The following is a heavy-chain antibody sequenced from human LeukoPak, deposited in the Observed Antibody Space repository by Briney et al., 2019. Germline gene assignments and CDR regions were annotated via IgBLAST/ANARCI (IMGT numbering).Heavy chain of an antibody. D-gene: IGHD2-15*01. Sequence: GASVKVSCKASGYTFTSYAMHWVRQAPGQRLEWMGWINAGNGNTKYSQEFQGRVTITRDTSASTAYMELSSLRSEDMAVYYCARGVVVVAATQIDAFDIWGQGTMVTVSS. CDR2: INAGNGNT. CDR3: ARGVVVVAATQIDAFDI. V-gene: IGHV1-3*03. CDR1: GYTFTSYA. J-gene: IGHJ3*02.